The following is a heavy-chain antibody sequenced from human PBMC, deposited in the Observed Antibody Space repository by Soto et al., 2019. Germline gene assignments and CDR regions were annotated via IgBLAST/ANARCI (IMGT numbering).Heavy chain of an antibody. Sequence: SVKVSCKASGGTFSSYAISWVRQAPGQGLEWMGGIIPIFGTANYAQKFQGRVTITADESTSTAYMELSSLRSEDTAVYYCARDSRYYYDSSGYYGGAAFDIWGQ. D-gene: IGHD3-22*01. CDR1: GGTFSSYA. CDR2: IIPIFGTA. J-gene: IGHJ3*02. CDR3: ARDSRYYYDSSGYYGGAAFDI. V-gene: IGHV1-69*13.